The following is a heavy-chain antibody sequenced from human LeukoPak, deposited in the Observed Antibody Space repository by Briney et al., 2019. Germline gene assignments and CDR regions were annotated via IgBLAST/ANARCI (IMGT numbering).Heavy chain of an antibody. J-gene: IGHJ6*03. D-gene: IGHD3-10*01. V-gene: IGHV1-2*06. Sequence: GASVKVSCKASGYTFTGYYMHWVRQAPGQRLEWMGRINPNSGGTNYAQKFQGRVTMTRDTSISTAYMELSRLRSDDTAVYYCARLGGSGSYYKVDYYYYMDVWGKGTTVTVSS. CDR3: ARLGGSGSYYKVDYYYYMDV. CDR1: GYTFTGYY. CDR2: INPNSGGT.